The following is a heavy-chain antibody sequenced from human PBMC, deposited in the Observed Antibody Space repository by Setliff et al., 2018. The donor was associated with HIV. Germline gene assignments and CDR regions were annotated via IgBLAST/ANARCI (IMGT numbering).Heavy chain of an antibody. CDR3: AKNKLGGALDM. J-gene: IGHJ3*02. Sequence: SVKVSCKASGDTFSKHAVSWVRQAPGQGLEWMGSFIPTYDTTSYAREFQGRLTITADESTSTVYMDVSRLTSDDTAIFFCAKNKLGGALDMWGQGTMVTVSS. CDR1: GDTFSKHA. D-gene: IGHD1-26*01. V-gene: IGHV1-69*13. CDR2: FIPTYDTT.